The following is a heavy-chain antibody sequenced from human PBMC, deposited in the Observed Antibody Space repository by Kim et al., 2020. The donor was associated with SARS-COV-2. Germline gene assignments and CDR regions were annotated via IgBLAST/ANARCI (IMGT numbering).Heavy chain of an antibody. CDR3: PLWFGEPPGLDV. CDR2: IYYSGST. CDR1: GGSISSSSYY. Sequence: SETLSLTCTVSGGSISSSSYYWGWIRQPPGKGLEWIGSIYYSGSTYYNPSLKSRVTISVDTSKNQFSLKLSSVTAADTAVYYCPLWFGEPPGLDVWGQGTTVTVSS. J-gene: IGHJ6*02. V-gene: IGHV4-39*01. D-gene: IGHD3-10*01.